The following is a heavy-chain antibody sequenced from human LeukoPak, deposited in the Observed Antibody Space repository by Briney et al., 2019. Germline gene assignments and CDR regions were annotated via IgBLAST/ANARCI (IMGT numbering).Heavy chain of an antibody. Sequence: PSETLSLTCGVYGGSLSGNFWTWIRQPPGKGLEWIGEVNDRGGANYDPSLKSRVSISIDTSKNQFSLKLTSVTASDTAVYYCTNYDYWGQETLVTVSS. D-gene: IGHD2-8*01. CDR3: TNYDY. CDR2: VNDRGGA. CDR1: GGSLSGNF. V-gene: IGHV4-34*01. J-gene: IGHJ4*02.